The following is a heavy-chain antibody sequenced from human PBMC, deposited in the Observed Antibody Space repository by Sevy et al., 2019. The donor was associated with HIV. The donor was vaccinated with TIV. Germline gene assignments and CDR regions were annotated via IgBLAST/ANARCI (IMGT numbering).Heavy chain of an antibody. D-gene: IGHD6-6*01. J-gene: IGHJ4*02. CDR3: ARALDRGYSSSYCNLKFDY. Sequence: GGSLRLSCAASGFTFSSYAMHWVRQAPGKGLEWVAVISYDGSNKNYADSVKGRFTISRDNSKNTVYLQMNSLRAEDTAVYYCARALDRGYSSSYCNLKFDYWGQGTLVTVSS. CDR1: GFTFSSYA. CDR2: ISYDGSNK. V-gene: IGHV3-30-3*01.